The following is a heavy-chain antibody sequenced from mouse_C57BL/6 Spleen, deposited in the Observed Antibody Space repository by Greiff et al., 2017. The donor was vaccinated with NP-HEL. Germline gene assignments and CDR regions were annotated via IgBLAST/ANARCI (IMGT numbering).Heavy chain of an antibody. CDR2: IDPNSGGT. CDR3: ARTIKREPYYYAMDY. CDR1: GYTFTSYW. J-gene: IGHJ4*01. V-gene: IGHV1-72*01. D-gene: IGHD1-2*01. Sequence: QVQLQQPGAELVKPGASVKLSCKASGYTFTSYWMHWVKQRPGRGLEWIGRIDPNSGGTKYNEKFKSKATLTVDKPSSTAYMRLSSLTSEDSAVYYCARTIKREPYYYAMDYWGQGTSVTVSS.